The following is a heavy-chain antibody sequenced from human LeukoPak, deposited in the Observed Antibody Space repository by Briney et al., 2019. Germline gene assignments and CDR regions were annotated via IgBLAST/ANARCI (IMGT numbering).Heavy chain of an antibody. J-gene: IGHJ4*02. D-gene: IGHD2-2*01. CDR1: GYTFTSYY. V-gene: IGHV1-2*06. CDR2: INPNGGDT. Sequence: ASVKVSCKAFGYTFTSYYVHWVRQAPGQGLEWMGRINPNGGDTNYAQKFQGRVTMASDTSISTAYMELNSLMSDDTAVYYCVRVGFTTSWSNFDYWGQGTLVTVSS. CDR3: VRVGFTTSWSNFDY.